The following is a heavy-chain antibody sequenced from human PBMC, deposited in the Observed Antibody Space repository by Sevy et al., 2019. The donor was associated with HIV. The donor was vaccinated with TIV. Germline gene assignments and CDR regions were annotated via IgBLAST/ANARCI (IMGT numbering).Heavy chain of an antibody. CDR2: TFYRSNWYN. D-gene: IGHD1-20*01. CDR1: GDSVSSNNAA. CDR3: ARDGLTYGGMDV. V-gene: IGHV6-1*01. Sequence: QSQTLSLTCAISGDSVSSNNAAWNWIRQSPSRGLEWLGRTFYRSNWYNDYAVSMKGQITINPDTSKNQLSLQLTSVTPEDTAVYYCARDGLTYGGMDVWGQGTTVTVSS. J-gene: IGHJ6*02.